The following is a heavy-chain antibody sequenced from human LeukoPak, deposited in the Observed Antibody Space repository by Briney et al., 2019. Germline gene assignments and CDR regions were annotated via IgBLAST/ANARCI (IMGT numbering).Heavy chain of an antibody. D-gene: IGHD3-22*01. J-gene: IGHJ4*02. CDR3: ARDSGRVTMIVVVIALDY. CDR1: GYTFTSYG. CDR2: ISAYNGNT. Sequence: ASVKVSCKASGYTFTSYGISWVRQAPGQGLEWMGWISAYNGNTNYVRKLQGRVTMTTDTSTSTAYMELRSLRSDDTAVYYCARDSGRVTMIVVVIALDYWGQGTLVTVSS. V-gene: IGHV1-18*01.